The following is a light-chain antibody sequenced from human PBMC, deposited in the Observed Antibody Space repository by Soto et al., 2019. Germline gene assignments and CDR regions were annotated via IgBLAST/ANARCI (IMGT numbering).Light chain of an antibody. CDR2: DAS. J-gene: IGKJ1*01. V-gene: IGKV3-11*01. CDR1: QTVSSY. Sequence: EIVLKQSPATLSLSPGERATLSCRASQTVSSYLAWYQQKPGQAPRLLIYDASNRATGIPARFSGSGSGTDFTLSISSLEPEDFAVYYCQQRSNWPPTFGQ. CDR3: QQRSNWPPT.